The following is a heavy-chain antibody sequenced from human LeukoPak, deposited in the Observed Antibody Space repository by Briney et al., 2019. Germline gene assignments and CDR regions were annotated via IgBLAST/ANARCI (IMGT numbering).Heavy chain of an antibody. CDR2: IYHSGST. CDR1: GYSISSGYY. CDR3: ASSFKSYGYPFDY. J-gene: IGHJ4*02. D-gene: IGHD5-18*01. Sequence: SETLSLTCTVSGYSISSGYYWGWIRQPPGKGLEWIGSIYHSGSTYYNPSLKSRVTISVDTSKNQFSLKLSSVTAADTAVYYCASSFKSYGYPFDYWGQGTLVTVSS. V-gene: IGHV4-38-2*02.